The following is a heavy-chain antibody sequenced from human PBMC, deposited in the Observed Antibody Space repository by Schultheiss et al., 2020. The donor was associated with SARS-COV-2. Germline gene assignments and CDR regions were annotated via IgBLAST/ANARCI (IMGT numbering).Heavy chain of an antibody. D-gene: IGHD1-14*01. CDR2: ISSSSSTI. Sequence: GGSLRLSCAASGFSFSSHAMHWVRQAPGKGLEWVSYISSSSSTIYYADSVKGRFTISRDNAKNSLYLQMNSLRAEDTAVYYCARDPPESTPDPWGQGTLVTVSS. CDR1: GFSFSSHA. CDR3: ARDPPESTPDP. J-gene: IGHJ5*02. V-gene: IGHV3-48*01.